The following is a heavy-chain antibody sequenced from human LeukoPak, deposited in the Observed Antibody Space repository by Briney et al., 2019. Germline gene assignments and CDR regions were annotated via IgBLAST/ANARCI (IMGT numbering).Heavy chain of an antibody. J-gene: IGHJ4*02. V-gene: IGHV3-33*01. Sequence: GRSLRLSCAASGFTFSTYGMHWARQAPGKGLEWVAVISFDGSNKYYGDSVKGRFTISRDNSKNTLYLQMNSLRVEDTAVYYCARESCTTSCYGFDYWGQGTLVTVSS. CDR1: GFTFSTYG. CDR2: ISFDGSNK. CDR3: ARESCTTSCYGFDY. D-gene: IGHD2-2*01.